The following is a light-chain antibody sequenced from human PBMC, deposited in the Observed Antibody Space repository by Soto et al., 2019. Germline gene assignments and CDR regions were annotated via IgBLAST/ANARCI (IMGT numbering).Light chain of an antibody. CDR1: QGISSY. Sequence: DIQMTQSPSSLSASVGDRVTITFRASQGISSYLAWYQQKPGKAPKLLIYAASTLQSGVPSRFSGSGSGTEFTLTISSLQPDDFATYYCQQYNSYWTFGQGTKVDIK. CDR3: QQYNSYWT. V-gene: IGKV1-16*01. J-gene: IGKJ1*01. CDR2: AAS.